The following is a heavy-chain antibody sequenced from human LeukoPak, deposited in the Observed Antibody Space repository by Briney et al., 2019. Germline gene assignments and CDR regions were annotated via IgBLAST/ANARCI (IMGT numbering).Heavy chain of an antibody. D-gene: IGHD2-2*01. V-gene: IGHV1-18*01. J-gene: IGHJ4*02. CDR3: ARDYSVVVPAAMAGY. CDR1: GGTFSSYA. Sequence: ASVKVSCKASGGTFSSYAISWVRQAPRQGLEWMGWISAYNGNTNYAQKLQGRVTMTTDTSTSTAYMELRSLRSDDTAVYYCARDYSVVVPAAMAGYWGQGTLVTVSS. CDR2: ISAYNGNT.